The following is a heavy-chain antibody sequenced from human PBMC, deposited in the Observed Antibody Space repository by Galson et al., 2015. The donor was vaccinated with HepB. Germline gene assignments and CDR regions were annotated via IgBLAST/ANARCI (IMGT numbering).Heavy chain of an antibody. Sequence: SLRLSCAASGFTFSSYAMHWVRQAPGKGLEWVAVISYDGSNKYYADSVKGRFTISRDNSKNTLYLQMNSLRAEDTAVYYCARLGGNGAFDIWGQGTMVTVSS. CDR1: GFTFSSYA. V-gene: IGHV3-30*04. D-gene: IGHD3-16*01. J-gene: IGHJ3*02. CDR2: ISYDGSNK. CDR3: ARLGGNGAFDI.